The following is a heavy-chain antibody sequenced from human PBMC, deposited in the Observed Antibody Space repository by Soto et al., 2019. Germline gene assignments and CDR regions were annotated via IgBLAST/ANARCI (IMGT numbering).Heavy chain of an antibody. CDR2: VNPILSMS. V-gene: IGHV1-69*02. D-gene: IGHD3-10*01. CDR1: GDTFSFYS. J-gene: IGHJ4*01. CDR3: ATSYGSGYRAFDY. Sequence: SVKVSCKASGDTFSFYSINWVRQAPGLGLEWMGRVNPILSMSNYAQRFQGRVTMTADKSTSTVYMELSGLRSEDTAMYYCATSYGSGYRAFDYWG.